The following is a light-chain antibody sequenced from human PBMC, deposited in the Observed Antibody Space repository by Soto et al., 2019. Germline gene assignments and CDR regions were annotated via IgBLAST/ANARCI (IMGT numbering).Light chain of an antibody. Sequence: EIVLTQFPATLSLSPGDGATLSCRASQSVSSYLAWYQQKRGQAPRLLIYDSSNRATGIPARFSGSGSGTDFSLIISSLDPEDFAVYYCQQRSVWPLTFGGGTKVEIK. CDR2: DSS. CDR3: QQRSVWPLT. J-gene: IGKJ4*01. V-gene: IGKV3-11*01. CDR1: QSVSSY.